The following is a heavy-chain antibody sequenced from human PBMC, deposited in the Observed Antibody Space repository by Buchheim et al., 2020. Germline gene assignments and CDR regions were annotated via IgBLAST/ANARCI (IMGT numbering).Heavy chain of an antibody. CDR3: ARLGYNPGGKDV. CDR2: SRNKVNSFTT. Sequence: EVQLVESGGGLVQPGGSLRLSCAASGFTLSDYYIDWVRQAPGKGLEWVGRSRNKVNSFTTSYPASVKGRFTISRDDSTNSVYLDMNRLKTEDTAVYYCARLGYNPGGKDVWGQGTT. V-gene: IGHV3-72*01. D-gene: IGHD5-18*01. J-gene: IGHJ6*02. CDR1: GFTLSDYY.